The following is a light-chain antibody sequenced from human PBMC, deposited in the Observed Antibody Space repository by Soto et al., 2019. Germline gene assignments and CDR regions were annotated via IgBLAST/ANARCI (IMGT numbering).Light chain of an antibody. J-gene: IGKJ1*01. V-gene: IGKV1-5*03. CDR1: QSITSW. Sequence: DIQMTQSPSTLSASVGDRVTLTCRASQSITSWLAWYQQKPGKAPNLLIYKASSLERGVPSRFSGSGSGTAFTLTISSLQPDDCATYYCQQYNSYPWTFGQGTKVEIK. CDR3: QQYNSYPWT. CDR2: KAS.